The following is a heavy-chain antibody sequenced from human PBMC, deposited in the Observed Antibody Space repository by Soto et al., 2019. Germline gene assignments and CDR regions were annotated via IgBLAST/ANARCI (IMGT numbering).Heavy chain of an antibody. D-gene: IGHD6-13*01. V-gene: IGHV4-31*03. CDR1: GGSISSGGYY. J-gene: IGHJ3*02. CDR3: ARDISGSWYAFDI. Sequence: PSETLSLTCTVSGGSISSGGYYWSWIRQHPGKGLEWIGYIYYSGSTYYNPSLKSRVTISVDTSKNQFSLKLSSVTAADTAVYYCARDISGSWYAFDIWGQGTMVT. CDR2: IYYSGST.